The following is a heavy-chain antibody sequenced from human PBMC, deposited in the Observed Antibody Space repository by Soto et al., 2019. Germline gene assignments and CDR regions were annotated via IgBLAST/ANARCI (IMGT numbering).Heavy chain of an antibody. CDR3: AKDRRWNMIVVVWAFDI. CDR1: GFTFSSYG. J-gene: IGHJ3*02. CDR2: ISYDGSNK. D-gene: IGHD3-22*01. Sequence: PGGSLRLSCAASGFTFSSYGMHWVRQAPGKGLEWVAVISYDGSNKYYADSVKGRFTISRDNSKSTLYLQMNSLRAEDTAVYYCAKDRRWNMIVVVWAFDIWGQGTMVTVSS. V-gene: IGHV3-30*18.